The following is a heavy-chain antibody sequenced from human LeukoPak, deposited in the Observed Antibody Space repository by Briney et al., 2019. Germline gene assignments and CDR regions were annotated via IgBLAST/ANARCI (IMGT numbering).Heavy chain of an antibody. Sequence: GGSLSLSCAASGFTFSSYAMSWVRQAPGKVLEWVSAISASGGTTYYADSVRGRFTISRDNAKNTLYLQMNSLRAEDTAVYYCAKDPLWSSTIVERGYFDLWGRGTLVTVSS. J-gene: IGHJ2*01. V-gene: IGHV3-23*01. CDR3: AKDPLWSSTIVERGYFDL. CDR1: GFTFSSYA. CDR2: ISASGGTT. D-gene: IGHD3-22*01.